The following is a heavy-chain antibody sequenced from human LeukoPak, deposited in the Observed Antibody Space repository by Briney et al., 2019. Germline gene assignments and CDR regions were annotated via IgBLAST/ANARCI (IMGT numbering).Heavy chain of an antibody. Sequence: ASVKVSCKASGYTFTSYDIGWVRQATGQGLERMGWMNPSSGNTGYAQKFQGRVTMTRDTSISTAYMELSSLRFEDTAMYYCVRNKDGFNIWGQGTMVTVSS. CDR1: GYTFTSYD. CDR3: VRNKDGFNI. CDR2: MNPSSGNT. J-gene: IGHJ3*02. V-gene: IGHV1-8*01.